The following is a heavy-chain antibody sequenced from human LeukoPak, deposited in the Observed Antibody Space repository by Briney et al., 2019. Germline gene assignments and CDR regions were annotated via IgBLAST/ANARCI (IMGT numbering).Heavy chain of an antibody. Sequence: ASVKVSCKVSGYTLTELSIHWVRQVPGKGLEWMGGFDPEDGETIYAQKFQGRVTMTEDTSTDTAYMELSSLRSEDTAVYYCATVLPLYGSGANWFDPWGQGTLVTVSS. V-gene: IGHV1-24*01. D-gene: IGHD3-10*01. CDR3: ATVLPLYGSGANWFDP. CDR2: FDPEDGET. CDR1: GYTLTELS. J-gene: IGHJ5*02.